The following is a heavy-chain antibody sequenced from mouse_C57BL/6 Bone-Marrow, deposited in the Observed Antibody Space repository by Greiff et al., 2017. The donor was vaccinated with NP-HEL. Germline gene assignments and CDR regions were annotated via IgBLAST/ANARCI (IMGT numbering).Heavy chain of an antibody. CDR1: GYSITSGYY. D-gene: IGHD4-1*01. CDR3: AVTGPPWYFDV. Sequence: EVQVVESGPGLVKPSQSLSLTCSVTGYSITSGYYWNWIRQSPGNKLEWMGYISYYGSNNYNPSLKNRISITRDTSKNQFFLKLNSVTTEDTATYYCAVTGPPWYFDVWGTGTTVTVSS. CDR2: ISYYGSN. J-gene: IGHJ1*03. V-gene: IGHV3-6*01.